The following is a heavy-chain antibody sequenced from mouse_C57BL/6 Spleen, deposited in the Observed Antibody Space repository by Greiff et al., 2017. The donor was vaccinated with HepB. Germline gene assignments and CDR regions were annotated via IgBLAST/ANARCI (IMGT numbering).Heavy chain of an antibody. D-gene: IGHD1-1*01. CDR1: GYTFTSYW. V-gene: IGHV1-52*01. J-gene: IGHJ1*03. CDR3: AIYGSSYDRYFDV. CDR2: IDPSDSET. Sequence: QVQLQQPGAELVRPGSSVKLSCKASGYTFTSYWMHWVKQRPIQGLEWIGNIDPSDSETHYNQKFKDKATLTVDKSSSTAYMQLSSLTSEDSAVYYCAIYGSSYDRYFDVWGTGTAVTVSS.